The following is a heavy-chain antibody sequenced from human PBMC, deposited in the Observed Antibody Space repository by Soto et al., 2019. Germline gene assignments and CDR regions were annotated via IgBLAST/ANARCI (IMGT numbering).Heavy chain of an antibody. Sequence: SETLSLTCTVSGGSISSYYWSWIRQPPGKGLEWIGYIYYSGSTNYNPSLKSRVTISVDTSKNHFSLKLSSVTAADTAVYYCARLLTLDDFDYWGQGTLVTVSS. CDR2: IYYSGST. CDR3: ARLLTLDDFDY. CDR1: GGSISSYY. J-gene: IGHJ4*02. D-gene: IGHD3-3*01. V-gene: IGHV4-59*08.